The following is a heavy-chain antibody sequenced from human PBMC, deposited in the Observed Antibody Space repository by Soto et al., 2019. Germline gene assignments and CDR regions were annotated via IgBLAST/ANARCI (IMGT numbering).Heavy chain of an antibody. D-gene: IGHD6-6*01. Sequence: GGSLRLSCAASGFTFSSYGMHWVRQAPGKGLEWVAVISYDGSNKYYADSVKGRFTISRDNSKNTLYLQMNSLRAEDTAVYYCAKGRAARIIPDYFDYWGQGTLVTVSS. V-gene: IGHV3-30*18. CDR2: ISYDGSNK. CDR1: GFTFSSYG. CDR3: AKGRAARIIPDYFDY. J-gene: IGHJ4*02.